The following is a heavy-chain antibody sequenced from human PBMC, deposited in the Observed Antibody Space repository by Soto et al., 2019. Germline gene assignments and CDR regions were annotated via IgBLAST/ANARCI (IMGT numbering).Heavy chain of an antibody. CDR2: ISYDGSKK. Sequence: QVQLVESGGGVVQPGRSLRLSCAASGFTFSSYGMHWVRQAPGKWLEWVAVISYDGSKKYYAASVQRRFTISRDNSTYTLYLQMNGLRSEDTAVYYCAKGAFIAVAGSYGMDVWGRGTTVTVAS. J-gene: IGHJ6*02. CDR1: GFTFSSYG. V-gene: IGHV3-30*18. D-gene: IGHD6-19*01. CDR3: AKGAFIAVAGSYGMDV.